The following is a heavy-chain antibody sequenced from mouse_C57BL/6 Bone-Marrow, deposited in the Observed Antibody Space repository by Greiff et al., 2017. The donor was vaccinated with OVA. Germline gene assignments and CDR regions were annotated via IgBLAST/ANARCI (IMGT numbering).Heavy chain of an antibody. V-gene: IGHV1-81*01. CDR1: GYTFTSYG. J-gene: IGHJ4*01. D-gene: IGHD1-3*01. Sequence: VKLMESGAELARPGASVKLSCKASGYTFTSYGISWVKQSTGQGLVWIGELYPRSGNTYYNEKFKGKDTLTADKSSRTAYMELRGQTSEDSAVEVCAGLNMDYWGQGTAVTVSS. CDR2: LYPRSGNT. CDR3: AGLNMDY.